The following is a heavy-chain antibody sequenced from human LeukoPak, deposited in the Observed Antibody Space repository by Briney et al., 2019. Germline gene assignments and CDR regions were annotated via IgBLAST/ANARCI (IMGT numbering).Heavy chain of an antibody. CDR2: MNPNSGNT. J-gene: IGHJ4*02. Sequence: ASVKVSCKASGGTFTSYDINWVRQATGQGLEWMGWMNPNSGNTGYAQKFQGRVTITRNTSISTAYMELSSLRSEDTAVYYCAIFFGYTTFDYWGQGTLVTVSS. D-gene: IGHD5-24*01. CDR3: AIFFGYTTFDY. V-gene: IGHV1-8*03. CDR1: GGTFTSYD.